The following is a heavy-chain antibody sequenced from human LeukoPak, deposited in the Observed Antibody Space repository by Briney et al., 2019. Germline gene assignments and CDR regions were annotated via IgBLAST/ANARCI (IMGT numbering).Heavy chain of an antibody. CDR2: ISTSSSYI. CDR1: GFTFSSYS. V-gene: IGHV3-21*01. J-gene: IGHJ5*02. CDR3: ARGADGVSSNSRGWFDP. D-gene: IGHD2-15*01. Sequence: GGSLRLSCTASGFTFSSYSMNWVRQAPGKGLEWVSSISTSSSYIYYADSVKGRFTISRDNARNSLYLQMNTLKAEDTAVYSCARGADGVSSNSRGWFDPWGQGTLVTVSS.